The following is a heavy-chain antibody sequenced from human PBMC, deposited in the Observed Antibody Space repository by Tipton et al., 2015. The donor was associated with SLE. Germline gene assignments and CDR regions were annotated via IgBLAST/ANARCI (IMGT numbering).Heavy chain of an antibody. J-gene: IGHJ4*02. D-gene: IGHD6-13*01. CDR1: GGSFSGYY. CDR2: INHSGST. V-gene: IGHV4-34*01. CDR3: ARDEAGYSSSWYLGY. Sequence: TLSLTCAVYGGSFSGYYWSWIRQPPGKGLEWIGEINHSGSTNYNPSLKSRVTISVDTSKNQFSLKLSSVTAADTAVYYCARDEAGYSSSWYLGYWGQGTLVTVSS.